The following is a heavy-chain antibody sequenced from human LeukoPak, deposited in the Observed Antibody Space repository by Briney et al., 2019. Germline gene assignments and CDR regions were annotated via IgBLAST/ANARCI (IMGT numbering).Heavy chain of an antibody. V-gene: IGHV3-33*06. CDR1: GFTFSTYG. D-gene: IGHD2-15*01. J-gene: IGHJ4*02. Sequence: PGRSLRLSCAASGFTFSTYGMHWVRQAPGKGLEWVAVIWYDGSNKYYADSVKSRFTISRDNSKNTLYLQMNSLRTEDTAVYYCAKDLSLWCSGGSCDRVGYEYWGQGTLVTVSS. CDR3: AKDLSLWCSGGSCDRVGYEY. CDR2: IWYDGSNK.